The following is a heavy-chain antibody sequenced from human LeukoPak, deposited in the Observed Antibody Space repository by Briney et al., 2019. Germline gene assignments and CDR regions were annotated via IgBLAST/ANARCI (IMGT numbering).Heavy chain of an antibody. V-gene: IGHV1-69*05. CDR1: GGTFSSYA. CDR2: IIPIFGTA. D-gene: IGHD4-23*01. CDR3: ARESDYGGNSPWFDP. J-gene: IGHJ5*02. Sequence: SVKVSCKASGGTFSSYAISWVRQAPGQGLEWMGGIIPIFGTANYAQKFQGGVTITTDESTSTAYMELSSLRSEDTAVYYCARESDYGGNSPWFDPWGQGTLVTVSS.